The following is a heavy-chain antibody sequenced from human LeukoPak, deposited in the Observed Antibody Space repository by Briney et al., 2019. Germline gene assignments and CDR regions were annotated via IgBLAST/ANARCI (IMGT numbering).Heavy chain of an antibody. D-gene: IGHD6-13*01. CDR1: GFTFSSYA. CDR2: ISGSGGST. J-gene: IGHJ3*02. Sequence: GGSLRLSCAASGFTFSSYAMSWVRQAPGKGLEWVSAISGSGGSTYYADSVKGRFTISRDNSKNTLYLQMNSLRAEDTAVCYCAKELDSSSWYPSSDAFDIWGQGTMVTVSS. V-gene: IGHV3-23*01. CDR3: AKELDSSSWYPSSDAFDI.